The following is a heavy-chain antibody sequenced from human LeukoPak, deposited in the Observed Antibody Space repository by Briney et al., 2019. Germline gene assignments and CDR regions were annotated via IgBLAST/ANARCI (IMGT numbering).Heavy chain of an antibody. J-gene: IGHJ3*02. V-gene: IGHV4-39*07. CDR1: GGSISSSSYY. CDR3: ARVVGENWRNDAFDI. Sequence: PSETLSLTCTVSGGSISSSSYYWGWIRQPPGKGLEWIGSIYYSGSTYYNPSLKSRVTISVDTSKNQFSLKLSSVTAADTAVYYCARVVGENWRNDAFDIWGQGTMVTVSS. CDR2: IYYSGST. D-gene: IGHD3-16*01.